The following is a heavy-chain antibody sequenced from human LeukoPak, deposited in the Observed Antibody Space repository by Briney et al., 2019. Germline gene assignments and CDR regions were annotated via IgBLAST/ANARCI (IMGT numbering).Heavy chain of an antibody. CDR2: ISTANVI. V-gene: IGHV3-48*03. CDR1: GSIFSSSE. Sequence: GGSLRISCAGSGSIFSSSEMNWVRQAPGKGLEWVSYISTANVIYYADSVKGRFTISRDDARNSLYPQMNSLRSEDTAVYYCASNRHCTNGVCYNEYYFDYWGQGTLVTVSS. J-gene: IGHJ4*02. CDR3: ASNRHCTNGVCYNEYYFDY. D-gene: IGHD2-8*01.